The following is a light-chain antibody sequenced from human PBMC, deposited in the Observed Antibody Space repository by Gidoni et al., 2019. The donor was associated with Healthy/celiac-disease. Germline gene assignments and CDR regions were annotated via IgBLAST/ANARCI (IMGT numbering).Light chain of an antibody. J-gene: IGLJ2*01. CDR1: SSDVGVYNY. Sequence: QSALTPPASMSGSPGQSITISCTGTSSDVGVYNYVSCYQQHPGKAPKLMIYDVSNRPSGVSNRLSCSQSGSTTSLTISRLQAEDEADYYCSSYTSNSTRVVFGGGTKLTVL. V-gene: IGLV2-14*01. CDR2: DVS. CDR3: SSYTSNSTRVV.